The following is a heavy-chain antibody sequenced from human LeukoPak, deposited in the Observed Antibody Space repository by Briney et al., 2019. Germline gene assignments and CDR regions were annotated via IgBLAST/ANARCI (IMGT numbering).Heavy chain of an antibody. CDR1: GFTVSSNY. Sequence: QPGGSLRLSCAASGFTVSSNYMSWVRQAPGKGLEWVSVIYSGGSTYYADSVKGRFTISRDNSKNTLYLQMNSLRAEDTAVYYCARDRITMVRGVILHAFDIWGQGTMVTVSS. J-gene: IGHJ3*02. CDR2: IYSGGST. CDR3: ARDRITMVRGVILHAFDI. D-gene: IGHD3-10*01. V-gene: IGHV3-66*01.